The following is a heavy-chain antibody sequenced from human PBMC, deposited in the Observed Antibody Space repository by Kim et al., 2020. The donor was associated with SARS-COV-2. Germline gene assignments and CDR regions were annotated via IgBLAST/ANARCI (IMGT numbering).Heavy chain of an antibody. Sequence: YTDPVKGRFTISRNNSKNSLYLQMNSLRTEDTSLYYCAKGPDSGWYYFDYWGQGTLVTVSS. J-gene: IGHJ4*02. D-gene: IGHD6-19*01. V-gene: IGHV3-43*01. CDR3: AKGPDSGWYYFDY.